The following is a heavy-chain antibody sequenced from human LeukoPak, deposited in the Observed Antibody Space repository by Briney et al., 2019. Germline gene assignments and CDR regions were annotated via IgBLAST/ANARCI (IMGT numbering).Heavy chain of an antibody. V-gene: IGHV4-59*01. CDR3: AREFYYYGMDV. J-gene: IGHJ6*02. CDR1: GGSISSYY. CDR2: IYYSGST. Sequence: PSETLSLTCTVSGGSISSYYWSWIRQPPGKGQEWIGYIYYSGSTNYNPSLKSRVTISVDTSKNQFSLKLSSVTAADTAVYYCAREFYYYGMDVWGQGTTVTVSS.